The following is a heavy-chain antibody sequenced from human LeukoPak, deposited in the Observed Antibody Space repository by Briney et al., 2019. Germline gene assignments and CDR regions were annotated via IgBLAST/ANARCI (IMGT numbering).Heavy chain of an antibody. CDR3: AKEIYGDSTGGRFQH. J-gene: IGHJ1*01. CDR1: GFTFSSHW. D-gene: IGHD4-17*01. V-gene: IGHV3-74*01. Sequence: PGGSLRLSCAASGFTFSSHWMHWVRQAPGKGLVWVSRINSDGSSTSYADSVKGRFTISRDNAKSTLYLQMNSLRVEDTAEYYCAKEIYGDSTGGRFQHWGQGTLVTVSS. CDR2: INSDGSST.